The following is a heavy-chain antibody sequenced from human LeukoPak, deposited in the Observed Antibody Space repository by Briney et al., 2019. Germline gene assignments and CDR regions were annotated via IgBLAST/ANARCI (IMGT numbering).Heavy chain of an antibody. CDR1: GGPFSSYA. CDR2: IIPIFGTA. J-gene: IGHJ6*04. CDR3: ARAANPCSGGSCYYYYGMDV. D-gene: IGHD2-15*01. Sequence: SVKASCKAFGGPFSSYAISRVRQAPGQRLEWMGGIIPIFGTANYARKFQGRVTITADKSTSTAYVELSSLRSEDTAVYYCARAANPCSGGSCYYYYGMDVWGKGTTVTVSS. V-gene: IGHV1-69*06.